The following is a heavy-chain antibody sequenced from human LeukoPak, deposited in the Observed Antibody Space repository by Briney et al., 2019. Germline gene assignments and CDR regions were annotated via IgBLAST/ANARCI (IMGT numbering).Heavy chain of an antibody. V-gene: IGHV3-21*01. D-gene: IGHD5-18*01. Sequence: TGGSLRLSCVASGFTVSQHWTTWVRQAPGKGLEWVSSITSSSSYIYYADSVKGRFTISRDNAKNSLYLQMNSLRAEDTAVYYCAGRNEYTYGSIFDYWGQGTLVTVSS. CDR1: GFTVSQHW. J-gene: IGHJ4*02. CDR2: ITSSSSYI. CDR3: AGRNEYTYGSIFDY.